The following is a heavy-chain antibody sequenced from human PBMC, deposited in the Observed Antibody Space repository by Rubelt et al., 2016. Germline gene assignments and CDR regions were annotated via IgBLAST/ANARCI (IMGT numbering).Heavy chain of an antibody. Sequence: RRGESGGGLVQPGGSLRLSCAASGFTFSSYSMNWVRQAPGKGLEWVSYISSSSTIYYADSVKGRFTISRDNSKNTLYLQMNSLRAEDTAVYYCAREKDANVVVDNPYFDYWGQGTLVTVSS. D-gene: IGHD3-22*01. CDR3: AREKDANVVVDNPYFDY. CDR1: GFTFSSYS. V-gene: IGHV3-48*01. CDR2: ISSSSTI. J-gene: IGHJ4*02.